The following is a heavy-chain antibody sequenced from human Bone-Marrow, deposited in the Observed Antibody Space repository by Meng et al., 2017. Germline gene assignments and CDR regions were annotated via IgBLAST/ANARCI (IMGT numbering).Heavy chain of an antibody. CDR1: GYTFTGYY. CDR2: INPNSGGT. J-gene: IGHJ4*02. V-gene: IGHV1-2*06. CDR3: ARDTKFNYGDYAQMDC. D-gene: IGHD4-17*01. Sequence: ASVKVSCKASGYTFTGYYMHWVRQAPGQGLEGMGRINPNSGGTNYAQKFQGRVNMTRDTSRSTAYMELSRLRYDDTAVYYCARDTKFNYGDYAQMDCWGQGTLVTVSS.